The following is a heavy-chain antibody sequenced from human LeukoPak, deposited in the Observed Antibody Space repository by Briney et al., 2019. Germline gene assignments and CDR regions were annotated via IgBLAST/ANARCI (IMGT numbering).Heavy chain of an antibody. D-gene: IGHD3-10*01. CDR1: GGSISTTSYF. CDR2: VHSTGST. Sequence: SETLSLTCTASGGSISTTSYFWAWIRQPPGMGLEWIGSVHSTGSTYFHPSLESRLTISVDTSRNQISLRLTSVTAADTAVYYCARPYNSGSFLGFDPWGQGTLVTVSS. V-gene: IGHV4-39*07. CDR3: ARPYNSGSFLGFDP. J-gene: IGHJ5*02.